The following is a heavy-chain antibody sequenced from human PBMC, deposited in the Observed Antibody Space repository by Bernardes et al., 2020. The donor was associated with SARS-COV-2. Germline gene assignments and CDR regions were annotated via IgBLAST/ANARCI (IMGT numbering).Heavy chain of an antibody. V-gene: IGHV3-48*04. CDR3: ARDKGLIVGGTQYYYGMDV. J-gene: IGHJ6*02. CDR1: GFTFSSFG. Sequence: GGSLRLSCAASGFTFSSFGMNWVRQAPGKGLEWVSYITTSSSILYYADSVRGRFTISRDNAKNSLYLQMNSLRADDTAVYYCARDKGLIVGGTQYYYGMDVWGQGTTVTVSS. D-gene: IGHD1-26*01. CDR2: ITTSSSIL.